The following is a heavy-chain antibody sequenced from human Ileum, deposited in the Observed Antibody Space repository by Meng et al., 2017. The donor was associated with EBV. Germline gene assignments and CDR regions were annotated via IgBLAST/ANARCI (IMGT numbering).Heavy chain of an antibody. D-gene: IGHD2-2*01. CDR2: INTNTGNP. V-gene: IGHV7-4-1*02. CDR1: GCTFTSYA. J-gene: IGHJ4*02. CDR3: ARETLGYCSSTSCYIGPPDY. Sequence: QVQLAQSGSELKKPGASVKVSCKASGCTFTSYAMNWVRQAPGQGLEWRGWINTNTGNPTYAQGFTGRFVFSLDTSVSPAYLQISSLKAEDTAVYYCARETLGYCSSTSCYIGPPDYWGQGPLVTVSS.